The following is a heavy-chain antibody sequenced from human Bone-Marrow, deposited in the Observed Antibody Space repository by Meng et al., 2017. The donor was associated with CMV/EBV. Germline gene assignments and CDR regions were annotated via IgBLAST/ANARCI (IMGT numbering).Heavy chain of an antibody. CDR1: GLTVSITY. CDR2: IYSDGST. D-gene: IGHD5-24*01. J-gene: IGHJ4*02. CDR3: ARGWPFGY. Sequence: SRRVSCAACGLTVSITYMSWVRQAPGKGLEWVSNIYSDGSTYYADSVKGRFTISRDNSKNTLYLQMNSLRAEDTAVYYCARGWPFGYWGQGTLVTVSS. V-gene: IGHV3-53*01.